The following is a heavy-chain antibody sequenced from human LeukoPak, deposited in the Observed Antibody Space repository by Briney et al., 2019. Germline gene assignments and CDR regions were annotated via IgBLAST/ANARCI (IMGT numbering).Heavy chain of an antibody. CDR3: ARDYDGGPSADY. V-gene: IGHV1-2*02. D-gene: IGHD3-16*01. Sequence: GASVEVSCKVSGGTFSSYAISWVRQAPGQGLEWMGWINPNSGGTNYAQKFQGRVTMTRDTSISTAYMELSRLRSDDTAVYYCARDYDGGPSADYWGQGTLVTVSS. J-gene: IGHJ4*02. CDR1: GGTFSSYA. CDR2: INPNSGGT.